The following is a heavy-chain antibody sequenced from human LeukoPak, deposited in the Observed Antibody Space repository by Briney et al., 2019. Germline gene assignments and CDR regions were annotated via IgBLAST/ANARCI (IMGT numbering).Heavy chain of an antibody. CDR1: GGSISSVDYY. CDR2: INHSGST. CDR3: ARGRTTRTYYYDSSGYYYAL. D-gene: IGHD3-22*01. J-gene: IGHJ4*02. V-gene: IGHV4-34*01. Sequence: PSETLSLTCTVSGGSISSVDYYWSWIRQPPGKGLEWIGEINHSGSTNYNPSLKSRVTISVDTSKNQFSLKLSSVTAADTAVYYCARGRTTRTYYYDSSGYYYALWGQGTLVTVSS.